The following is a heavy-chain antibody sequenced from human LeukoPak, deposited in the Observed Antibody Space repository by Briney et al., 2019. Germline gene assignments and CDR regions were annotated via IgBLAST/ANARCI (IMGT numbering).Heavy chain of an antibody. CDR3: AARSSGNPYF. J-gene: IGHJ4*02. CDR2: IKQDESEK. Sequence: GGSLRLSCTASGLTLSNYWMIWVRQAPGKGRQWVAKIKQDESEKYYVDSVKGRFTISSDDAENSLYLQMNSLRVEDTAVYYCAARSSGNPYFWGQGTLVTVSS. V-gene: IGHV3-7*03. CDR1: GLTLSNYW. D-gene: IGHD1-26*01.